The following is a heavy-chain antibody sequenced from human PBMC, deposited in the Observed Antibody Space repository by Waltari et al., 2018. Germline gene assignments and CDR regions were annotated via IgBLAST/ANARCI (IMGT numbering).Heavy chain of an antibody. CDR2: ISWNSGSI. D-gene: IGHD2-8*02. J-gene: IGHJ4*02. V-gene: IGHV3-9*03. Sequence: EVQLVESGGGLVQPGRSLRLSCAASGFTFDDYAMHWVRQAPGKGLEWVSGISWNSGSIGYADSVKGRFTISRDNAKNSLYLQMNSLRAEDMALYYCAKSSAIVLVGGGFDYWGQGTLVTVSS. CDR3: AKSSAIVLVGGGFDY. CDR1: GFTFDDYA.